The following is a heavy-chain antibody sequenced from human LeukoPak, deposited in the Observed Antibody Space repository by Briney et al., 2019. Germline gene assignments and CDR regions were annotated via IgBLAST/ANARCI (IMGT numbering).Heavy chain of an antibody. J-gene: IGHJ4*02. CDR2: INHSGST. D-gene: IGHD3-22*01. V-gene: IGHV4-34*01. Sequence: SETLSLTCAVYGGSFSGYYWSWIRQPPGKGLEWIGEINHSGSTNYNPSLKSRVTISVDTSKNQFSLKLSSVTAADTAVYYCARAPRYYYDSSGVYFDYWGQGTLVTVSS. CDR1: GGSFSGYY. CDR3: ARAPRYYYDSSGVYFDY.